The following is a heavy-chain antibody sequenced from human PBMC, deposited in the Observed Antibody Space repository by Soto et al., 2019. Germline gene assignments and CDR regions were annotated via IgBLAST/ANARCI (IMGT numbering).Heavy chain of an antibody. CDR1: GFTFDDYA. CDR2: ISWDGGST. V-gene: IGHV3-43D*04. J-gene: IGHJ4*02. CDR3: AKDNYYYDSSGLMDY. Sequence: EVQLVESGGVVVQPGGSLRLSCAASGFTFDDYAMHWVRQAPGKGLEWVSLISWDGGSTYYADSVKGRFTISRDNSKNSLYLQMNSLRAEDTALYYCAKDNYYYDSSGLMDYWGQGTLVTVSS. D-gene: IGHD3-22*01.